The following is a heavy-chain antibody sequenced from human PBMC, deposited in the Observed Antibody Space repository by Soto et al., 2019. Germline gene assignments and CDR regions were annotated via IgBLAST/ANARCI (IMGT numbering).Heavy chain of an antibody. CDR2: INHSGST. J-gene: IGHJ4*02. D-gene: IGHD5-12*01. Sequence: QVQLQQWGAGLLKPSETLSLTCAVYGESFSGYYWSWIRQPPGKGLEWIGEINHSGSTNYNPSLKSRVTMSVDTSKNQFSLKLSSVTAADTAMYYCAGNIVATISSFDYWGQGTLVNVS. V-gene: IGHV4-34*02. CDR3: AGNIVATISSFDY. CDR1: GESFSGYY.